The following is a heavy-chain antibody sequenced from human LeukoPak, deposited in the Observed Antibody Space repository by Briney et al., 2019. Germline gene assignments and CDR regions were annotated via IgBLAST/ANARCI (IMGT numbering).Heavy chain of an antibody. Sequence: PGETLRPSCAASGFTFSNYAMSWVRQAPGKGLEWVSGITVNGDSTYYADSVKGRFTISRDNSKNTLYLQMNSLRVEDTAVYYCAKSRSAGYYFDYWGQGTLVTVSS. J-gene: IGHJ4*02. V-gene: IGHV3-23*01. CDR3: AKSRSAGYYFDY. CDR1: GFTFSNYA. D-gene: IGHD6-13*01. CDR2: ITVNGDST.